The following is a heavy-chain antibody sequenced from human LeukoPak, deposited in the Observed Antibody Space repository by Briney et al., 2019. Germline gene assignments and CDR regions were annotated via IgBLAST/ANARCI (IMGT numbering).Heavy chain of an antibody. J-gene: IGHJ3*02. CDR3: ARVRDGYNLDAFDI. D-gene: IGHD5-24*01. Sequence: GASVKVSCKASGYTFTSYDINWVRQATGQGLEWMGWMNPNSGNTGYAQKFQGRVTMTRDTSISTAYMELSRLRSDDTAVYYCARVRDGYNLDAFDIWGQGTMVTVSS. CDR1: GYTFTSYD. V-gene: IGHV1-8*02. CDR2: MNPNSGNT.